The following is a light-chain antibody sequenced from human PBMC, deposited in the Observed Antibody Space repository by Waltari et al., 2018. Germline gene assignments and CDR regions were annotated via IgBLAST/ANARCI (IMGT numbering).Light chain of an antibody. CDR1: SSNIGNNH. CDR2: RDN. Sequence: QSVMTQPPSTSGPPGQRVIISCSGSSSNIGNNHVYWYQQLPGAAPKLLIYRDNERPSGVPVRFSVSKSGTSASLAISGLRSEDEADYYCGGWDDNLNGWVFGGGTRLTVL. CDR3: GGWDDNLNGWV. V-gene: IGLV1-47*01. J-gene: IGLJ3*02.